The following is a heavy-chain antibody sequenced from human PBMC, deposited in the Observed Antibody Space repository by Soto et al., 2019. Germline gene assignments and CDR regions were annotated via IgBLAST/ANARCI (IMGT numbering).Heavy chain of an antibody. J-gene: IGHJ4*02. D-gene: IGHD2-15*01. CDR3: ARARGARYFDY. CDR1: GGSISSGEYY. CDR2: IYYSGST. Sequence: SETLSLTCTLSGGSISSGEYYWSWIRQPPGKGLEWIGYIYYSGSTYYNPSLKSRVTISVDTSKNQFSLKLSSVTAEDTAVYYCARARGARYFDYWGQGTLVTVSS. V-gene: IGHV4-30-4*01.